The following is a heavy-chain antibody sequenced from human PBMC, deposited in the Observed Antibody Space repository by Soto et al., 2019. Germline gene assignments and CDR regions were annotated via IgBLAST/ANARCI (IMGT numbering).Heavy chain of an antibody. CDR1: GFTFSSYA. Sequence: GGSLRLSCAASGFTFSSYAMSWVRQAPGKGLEWVSAISGSGGSTYYADSVKGRFTISRDNSKNTLYLQMNSLRAEDTAVYYCAKPDSSGYHAFDSWGQETKVTVAS. CDR2: ISGSGGST. J-gene: IGHJ3*02. D-gene: IGHD3-22*01. V-gene: IGHV3-23*01. CDR3: AKPDSSGYHAFDS.